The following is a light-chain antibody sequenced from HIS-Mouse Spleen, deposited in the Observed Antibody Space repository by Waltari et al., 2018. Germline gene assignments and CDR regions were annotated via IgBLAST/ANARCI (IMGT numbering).Light chain of an antibody. Sequence: IQFTQSPSFLSASVGDRVTITCRSIQGISSYLAWYQQKPGKSPKLLIYAASTLQSGVPSRFSGSGSGTEFTLTISSLQPEDFATYYCQQLNSYPPTFGQGTKVEIK. V-gene: IGKV1-9*01. CDR3: QQLNSYPPT. CDR2: AAS. J-gene: IGKJ1*01. CDR1: QGISSY.